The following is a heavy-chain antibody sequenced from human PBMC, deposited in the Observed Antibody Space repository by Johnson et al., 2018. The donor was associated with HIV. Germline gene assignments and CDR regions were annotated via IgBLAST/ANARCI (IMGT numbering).Heavy chain of an antibody. J-gene: IGHJ3*02. CDR1: GFTFSSYA. Sequence: QEQLVESGGGVVQPGRSLRLSCAASGFTFSSYAMHWVRQAPGKGLEWVAVISYDGSEKYYVDSVKGRFTISRDNAKNSLYLQMNSLRAEDTAVYYCARDRGYWDGLDIWGQGTMVTVSS. CDR3: ARDRGYWDGLDI. V-gene: IGHV3-30*04. CDR2: ISYDGSEK. D-gene: IGHD3-22*01.